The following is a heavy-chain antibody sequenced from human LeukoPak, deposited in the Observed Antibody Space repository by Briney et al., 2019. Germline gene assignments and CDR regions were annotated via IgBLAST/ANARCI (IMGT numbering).Heavy chain of an antibody. D-gene: IGHD3-3*01. CDR1: GGSISSGGYY. CDR2: IYHSGST. J-gene: IGHJ5*02. CDR3: ARVGGDFWSGYSWFDP. Sequence: PSQTLSLTCTVSGGSISSGGYYWSWIRQPPGKGLEWIGYIYHSGSTYYNPSLKSRVTISVDRSKNQFSLKLSSVTAADTAVYYCARVGGDFWSGYSWFDPWGQGTLVTVSS. V-gene: IGHV4-30-2*01.